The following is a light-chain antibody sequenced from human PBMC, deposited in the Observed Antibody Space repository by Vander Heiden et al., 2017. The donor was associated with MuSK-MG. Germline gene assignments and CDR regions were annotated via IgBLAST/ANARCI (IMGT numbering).Light chain of an antibody. V-gene: IGKV3-11*01. J-gene: IGKJ5*01. CDR2: GAS. CDR3: QQRSNWQGIT. CDR1: QSVGSN. Sequence: EIELTQSPATLSLSPGERATLSCRASQSVGSNLAWYQQKPGKAPRLLISGASYRASGIPARFIGSGSGTDFTLTISSLEPEDFAVYYCQQRSNWQGITFGQGTRLEIK.